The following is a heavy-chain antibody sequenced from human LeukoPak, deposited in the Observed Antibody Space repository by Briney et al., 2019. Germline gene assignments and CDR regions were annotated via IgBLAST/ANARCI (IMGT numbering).Heavy chain of an antibody. CDR1: GYTFSGYN. Sequence: ASVKVSCKASGYTFSGYNMHWVRQAPGQGLEWMGWINPNSGGTNYAQKFQGRITITRDTSTSTVNMELSGLRSDDTAVYYCARSAGIAVGGAAAYWGQGTLVTVSS. V-gene: IGHV1-2*02. CDR3: ARSAGIAVGGAAAY. J-gene: IGHJ4*02. D-gene: IGHD6-19*01. CDR2: INPNSGGT.